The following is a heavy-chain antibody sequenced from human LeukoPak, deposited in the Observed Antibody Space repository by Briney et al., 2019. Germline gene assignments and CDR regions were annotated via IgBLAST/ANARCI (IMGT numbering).Heavy chain of an antibody. D-gene: IGHD2-2*01. Sequence: ASVKVSCKASGYTFTGYYMHWVRQAPGQGLEWMGWINPNNGGTNYAQKFQGRVTMTRDTSISTVYMELSRQTSDDTAVYYCARGRGTTSSNFDYWGQGNLVTVSP. CDR1: GYTFTGYY. V-gene: IGHV1-2*02. CDR3: ARGRGTTSSNFDY. J-gene: IGHJ4*02. CDR2: INPNNGGT.